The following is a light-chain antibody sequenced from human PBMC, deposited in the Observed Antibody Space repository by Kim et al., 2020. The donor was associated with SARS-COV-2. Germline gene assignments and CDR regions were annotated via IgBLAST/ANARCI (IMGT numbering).Light chain of an antibody. CDR3: QKYNNAART. V-gene: IGKV1-27*01. CDR2: AAS. J-gene: IGKJ1*01. Sequence: DIQMTQSPSSLSASVGDRVTITCRASQGISNYLAWYQQKPGKVPKLLIYAASTLQSGVPSRFSGSGSGTDFTLTISSLQPEDVATFFCQKYNNAARTFGQGTKVDIK. CDR1: QGISNY.